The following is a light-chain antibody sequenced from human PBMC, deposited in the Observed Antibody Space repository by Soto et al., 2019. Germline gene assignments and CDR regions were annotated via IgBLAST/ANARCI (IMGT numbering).Light chain of an antibody. CDR3: QQSYSIPIT. Sequence: DIQLTQSPSSLSGSVGDRVTITCRASQSISFYLNWYQQKPGKAHKVLIYAASNLQSGVPSRFSGSGSGTEFTLTISSLQPEDFATYYCQQSYSIPITFGQGTRLEIK. V-gene: IGKV1-39*01. CDR2: AAS. CDR1: QSISFY. J-gene: IGKJ5*01.